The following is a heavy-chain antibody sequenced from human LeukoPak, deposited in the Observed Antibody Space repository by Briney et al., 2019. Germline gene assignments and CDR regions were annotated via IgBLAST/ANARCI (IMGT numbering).Heavy chain of an antibody. J-gene: IGHJ4*02. CDR1: GFTVSSNY. CDR3: ARDFDSSGWYAH. V-gene: IGHV3-66*01. D-gene: IGHD6-19*01. CDR2: IYSGGST. Sequence: GGSLRLSCAASGFTVSSNYMSWVRQAPGKGLEWVSVIYSGGSTYCADSVKGKFTISRDNSKNTLYLQMNSLRAEDTAVYYCARDFDSSGWYAHWGQGTLVTVSS.